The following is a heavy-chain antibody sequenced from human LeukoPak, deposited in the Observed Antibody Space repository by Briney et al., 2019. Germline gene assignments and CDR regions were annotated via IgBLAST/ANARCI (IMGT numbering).Heavy chain of an antibody. D-gene: IGHD5-18*01. CDR3: ARHGDPAMDDAFDI. CDR2: IYYSGST. J-gene: IGHJ3*02. V-gene: IGHV4-61*08. Sequence: SETLSLTCTVSGGSISSGGYYWSWIRQPPGKGLEWIGYIYYSGSTNYNPSLKSRVTISVDTSKIQFSLKLSSVTAADTAVYYCARHGDPAMDDAFDIWGQGTMVTVSS. CDR1: GGSISSGGYY.